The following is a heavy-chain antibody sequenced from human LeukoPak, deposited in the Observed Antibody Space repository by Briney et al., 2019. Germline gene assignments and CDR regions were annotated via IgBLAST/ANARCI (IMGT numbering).Heavy chain of an antibody. CDR1: GFTFSSYW. J-gene: IGHJ5*02. CDR2: IKQDRSEK. D-gene: IGHD3-10*01. V-gene: IGHV3-7*01. CDR3: ARVGSLWFGESDWFDP. Sequence: GGSLRLSCAASGFTFSSYWMSWVRQAPGQGLEWVANIKQDRSEKYYVDSVKGRFTISRDNAKNSLYLQMNSLRAEDTAVYYCARVGSLWFGESDWFDPWGQGTLVTVSS.